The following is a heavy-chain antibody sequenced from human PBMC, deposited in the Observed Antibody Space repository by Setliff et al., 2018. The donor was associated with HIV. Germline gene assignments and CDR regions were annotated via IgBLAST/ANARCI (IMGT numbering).Heavy chain of an antibody. CDR2: INAGNGNT. Sequence: ASVKVSCKASGYTFTFYAIQWVRQAPGQRLEWMGWINAGNGNTRYSQKFQGRVTVARDTSTSTAYVELSSQRAEDTAVYYCARDQNYGSGSYYTNNAFDIWGQGTMVTVSS. CDR3: ARDQNYGSGSYYTNNAFDI. CDR1: GYTFTFYA. J-gene: IGHJ3*02. D-gene: IGHD3-10*01. V-gene: IGHV1-3*01.